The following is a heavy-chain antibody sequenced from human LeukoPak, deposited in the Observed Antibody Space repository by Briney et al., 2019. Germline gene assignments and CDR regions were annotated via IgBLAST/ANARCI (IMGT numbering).Heavy chain of an antibody. CDR1: GYSFTSYW. Sequence: GEPLQISCQGSGYSFTSYWIGWVRQMPGKGLEWMGIIYPGDSDTRYSPSFQGQVTISADKSISTAYLQWSSLKASDTAMYYCAKSSGYYQGWFDPWGQGTLVTVSS. CDR3: AKSSGYYQGWFDP. CDR2: IYPGDSDT. J-gene: IGHJ5*02. D-gene: IGHD3-22*01. V-gene: IGHV5-51*01.